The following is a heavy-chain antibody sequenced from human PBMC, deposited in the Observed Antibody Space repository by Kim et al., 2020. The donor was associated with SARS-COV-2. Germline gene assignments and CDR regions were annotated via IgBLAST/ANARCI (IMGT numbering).Heavy chain of an antibody. J-gene: IGHJ6*02. CDR1: GFTFSSYS. Sequence: GGSLRLSCAASGFTFSSYSMNWVRQAPGKGLEWVSSISSSSSYIYYADSVKGRFTISRDNAKNSLYLQMNSLRAEDTAVYYCARGEYCSGGSCYSESEYYYYGMDVWGQGTTVTVSS. CDR2: ISSSSSYI. CDR3: ARGEYCSGGSCYSESEYYYYGMDV. D-gene: IGHD2-15*01. V-gene: IGHV3-21*01.